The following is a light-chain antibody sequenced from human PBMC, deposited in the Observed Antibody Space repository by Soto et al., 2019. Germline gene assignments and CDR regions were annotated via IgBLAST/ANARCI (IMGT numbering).Light chain of an antibody. Sequence: EVVLTQSPGTLSLSPGERATLSCRASQSSFSTYLAWFQQKPGQAPRLLIYGASTRAAGIPDRFSGRGSGTDFTLTISRLEPEDFAVYYCQQYGNPSWTLGQGTKVEI. V-gene: IGKV3-20*01. CDR1: QSSFSTY. CDR2: GAS. J-gene: IGKJ1*01. CDR3: QQYGNPSWT.